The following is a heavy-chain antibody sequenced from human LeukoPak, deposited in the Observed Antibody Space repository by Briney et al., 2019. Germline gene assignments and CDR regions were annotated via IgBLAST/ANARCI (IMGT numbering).Heavy chain of an antibody. D-gene: IGHD2-15*01. V-gene: IGHV3-48*01. Sequence: GGSLRLSCAASGFTFSSYSMNWVRQAPGKGLEWVSYISSSSSTIYYADSVKGRFTISRDNAKNSLYLQMNSLRAEGTAVYYCARDGGPALGWFDPWGQGTLVTVSS. CDR3: ARDGGPALGWFDP. J-gene: IGHJ5*02. CDR1: GFTFSSYS. CDR2: ISSSSSTI.